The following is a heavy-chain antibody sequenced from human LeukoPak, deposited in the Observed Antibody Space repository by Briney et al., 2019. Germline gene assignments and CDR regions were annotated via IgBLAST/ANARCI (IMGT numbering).Heavy chain of an antibody. V-gene: IGHV4-59*01. CDR3: ARVTGYMIEDYFDY. CDR1: GGSISSYY. CDR2: IYYSGST. J-gene: IGHJ4*02. Sequence: SETLSLTCTASGGSISSYYWSWIRQPPGKGLEWVGYIYYSGSTNYNSSLKSRVTISVDTSKNQFSLRLSSVTAADTAVYYCARVTGYMIEDYFDYWGQGILVTVSS. D-gene: IGHD3-22*01.